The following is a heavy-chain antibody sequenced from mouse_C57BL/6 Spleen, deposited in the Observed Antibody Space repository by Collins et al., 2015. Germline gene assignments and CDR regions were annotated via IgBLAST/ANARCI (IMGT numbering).Heavy chain of an antibody. V-gene: IGHV1-56*01. D-gene: IGHD1-1*01. J-gene: IGHJ4*01. Sequence: GQGPEWIGEIFPGSGNTYYNENFKGKATLTEDTSSSTAYMQLSSLTSEDSAVYFCARGSYYYGSRAMDYWGQGTSVTVSS. CDR3: ARGSYYYGSRAMDY. CDR2: IFPGSGNT.